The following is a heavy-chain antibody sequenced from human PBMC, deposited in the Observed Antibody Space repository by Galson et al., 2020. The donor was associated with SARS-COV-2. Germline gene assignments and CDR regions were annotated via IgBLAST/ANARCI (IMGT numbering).Heavy chain of an antibody. CDR2: ISGGGGRT. CDR3: AKDLSVLYYGSGSFIDY. D-gene: IGHD3-10*01. J-gene: IGHJ4*02. V-gene: IGHV3-23*01. Sequence: LSLTCAASGFTFSNYAMTWVRQAPGKGLEWVSGISGGGGRTYYADSVKGRFAITRDDSKNTLDLLMNRLRVEDTAVYYCAKDLSVLYYGSGSFIDYWGQGTLVTVSS. CDR1: GFTFSNYA.